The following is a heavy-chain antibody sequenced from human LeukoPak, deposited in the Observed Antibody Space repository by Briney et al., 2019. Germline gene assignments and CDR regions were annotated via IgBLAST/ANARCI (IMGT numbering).Heavy chain of an antibody. CDR3: AREKQQLVPYYGMDV. V-gene: IGHV1-2*02. J-gene: IGHJ6*02. Sequence: GASVKVSCKASGYTFTGYYMHWVPPAPGQGVERMGWINPNSGGTNYAQKFQGRVTMTRDTSISTAYMELSRVRSDDTAVYYCAREKQQLVPYYGMDVWGQGTTVTVSS. CDR2: INPNSGGT. D-gene: IGHD6-13*01. CDR1: GYTFTGYY.